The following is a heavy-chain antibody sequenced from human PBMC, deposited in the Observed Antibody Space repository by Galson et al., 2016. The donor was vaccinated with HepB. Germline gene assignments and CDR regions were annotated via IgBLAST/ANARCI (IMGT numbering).Heavy chain of an antibody. Sequence: SLRLSCAASGFTFSISAMHWVRQAPGKGLEWVSIISGTGGTTNYAASVKGRFTISRDNSKNMVYLQMNSLRVEDTAIYFCARGLVSSCWYVYFQQWGQGTLVTVSS. CDR2: ISGTGGTT. CDR3: ARGLVSSCWYVYFQQ. D-gene: IGHD6-19*01. V-gene: IGHV3-23*01. CDR1: GFTFSISA. J-gene: IGHJ1*01.